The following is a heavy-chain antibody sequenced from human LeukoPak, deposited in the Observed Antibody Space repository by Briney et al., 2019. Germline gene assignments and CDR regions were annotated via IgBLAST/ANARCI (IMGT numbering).Heavy chain of an antibody. D-gene: IGHD4-17*01. J-gene: IGHJ3*02. CDR3: ARDLVTVTKGFDI. V-gene: IGHV4-59*11. Sequence: SETLSLTCAVTDDSFSNHYWTWIRQPPGKGLEWIGYISYIGTTNYNPSLKSRVTLSIDTSKNQFSLKLSSVTSADTAVYYCARDLVTVTKGFDIWGQGTMVSVSS. CDR2: ISYIGTT. CDR1: DDSFSNHY.